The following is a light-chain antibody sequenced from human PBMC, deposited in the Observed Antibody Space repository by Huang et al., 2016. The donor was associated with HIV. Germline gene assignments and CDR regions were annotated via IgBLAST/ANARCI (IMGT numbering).Light chain of an antibody. CDR2: LGS. J-gene: IGKJ2*01. V-gene: IGKV2-28*01. CDR1: QSLLHSNGYNY. CDR3: MQVLQTPRYT. Sequence: DIVMTQSPLSLPVTPGEPASISCRSSQSLLHSNGYNYLDWYLQKPGQSPQLLIYLGSNRASGVPDRFSFSGSGTDFTLKINRVEAEDVGVYYCMQVLQTPRYTFGQGTKLEIK.